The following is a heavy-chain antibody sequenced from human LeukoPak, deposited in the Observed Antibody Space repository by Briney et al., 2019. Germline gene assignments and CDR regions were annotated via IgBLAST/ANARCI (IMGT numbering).Heavy chain of an antibody. V-gene: IGHV4-4*07. CDR2: IYTSGSS. D-gene: IGHD4-17*01. J-gene: IGHJ6*03. Sequence: SETLSLTCTVSGGAINSYYWSWIRQPAGKGLEWIGRIYTSGSSNYNPSLKSRVTMSVDTSKNQFSLRLTSVTAADTAVYYCARAAYGDYRYYYFYLDVWGKGTTVTVSS. CDR3: ARAAYGDYRYYYFYLDV. CDR1: GGAINSYY.